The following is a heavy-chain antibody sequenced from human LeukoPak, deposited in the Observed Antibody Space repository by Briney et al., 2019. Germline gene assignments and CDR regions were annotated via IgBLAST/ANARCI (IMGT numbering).Heavy chain of an antibody. V-gene: IGHV3-30*04. CDR3: ARDQGYCSGGSCYGEDGMDV. CDR2: ISYDGSNK. J-gene: IGHJ6*02. Sequence: GGSLRLSCAASGFTFSSYAMHWVRQAPGKGLEWVAVISYDGSNKYYADSVKGRFTISRDNSKNTLYLQMNSLRAEDTAVYYCARDQGYCSGGSCYGEDGMDVWGQGTTVTVSS. CDR1: GFTFSSYA. D-gene: IGHD2-15*01.